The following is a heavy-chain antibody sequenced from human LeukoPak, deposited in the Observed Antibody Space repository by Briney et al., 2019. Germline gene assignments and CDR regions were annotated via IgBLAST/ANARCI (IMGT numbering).Heavy chain of an antibody. Sequence: ASVKVSCEASGYTFTSYGISWVRQAPGQGLEWMGWISAYNGNTNYAQKLQGRVTMTTDTSTSTAYMELRSLRSDDTAVYYCASQWYSSANPAANYYYYMDVWGKGTTVTISS. D-gene: IGHD6-25*01. CDR2: ISAYNGNT. CDR3: ASQWYSSANPAANYYYYMDV. V-gene: IGHV1-18*01. CDR1: GYTFTSYG. J-gene: IGHJ6*03.